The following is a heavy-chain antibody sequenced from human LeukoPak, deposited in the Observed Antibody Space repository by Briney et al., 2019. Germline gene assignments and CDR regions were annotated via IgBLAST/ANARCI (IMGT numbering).Heavy chain of an antibody. CDR3: ARIVGATGGGVDY. J-gene: IGHJ4*02. CDR1: GYTFTGYY. V-gene: IGHV1-2*02. Sequence: ASVKVSCKASGYTFTGYYMHWVRQAPGQGLEWMGWINPNSGGTNYAQKFQGRVTMTRDTSISTAYMELSRLRSDDTAVYCCARIVGATGGGVDYWGQGTLVTVSS. D-gene: IGHD1-26*01. CDR2: INPNSGGT.